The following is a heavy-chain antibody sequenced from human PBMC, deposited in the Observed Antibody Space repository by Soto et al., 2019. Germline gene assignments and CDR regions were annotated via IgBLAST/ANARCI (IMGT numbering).Heavy chain of an antibody. J-gene: IGHJ4*02. V-gene: IGHV1-2*04. Sequence: ASVKVSCKASGYTFTGYYMHWVRQAPGQGLEWMGWINPNSGGTNYAQKFQGWVTMTRDTSISTAYMELSRLRSDDTAVYYCARSIAAAGTTLDYWGQGTLVTVSS. CDR2: INPNSGGT. D-gene: IGHD6-13*01. CDR3: ARSIAAAGTTLDY. CDR1: GYTFTGYY.